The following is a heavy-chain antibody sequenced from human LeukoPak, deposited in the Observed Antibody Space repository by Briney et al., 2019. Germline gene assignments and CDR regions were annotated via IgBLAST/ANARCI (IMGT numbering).Heavy chain of an antibody. Sequence: PSETLSLTCTVSGGSISSGDYYWSWIRRPPGKGLEWIGYIYYSGSTYYNPSLKSRVTISVDTSKNQFSLKLSSVTAADTAVYYCARDLGGSSTSWSSLGWFDPWGQGTLVTVSS. CDR3: ARDLGGSSTSWSSLGWFDP. CDR2: IYYSGST. D-gene: IGHD2-2*01. V-gene: IGHV4-30-4*01. CDR1: GGSISSGDYY. J-gene: IGHJ5*02.